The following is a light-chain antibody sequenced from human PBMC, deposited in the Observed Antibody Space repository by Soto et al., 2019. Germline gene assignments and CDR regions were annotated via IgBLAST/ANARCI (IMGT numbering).Light chain of an antibody. Sequence: DIQMTQSPSTLSVSVVDRFTITVLASPTISSCLAWYQQKPGKAPKLLIYKASTLKSGVPSRFSGSGSGTEFTLTISSLQPDDFATYCCHHYNSYSEAFGQGTKVDI. J-gene: IGKJ1*01. V-gene: IGKV1-5*03. CDR2: KAS. CDR3: HHYNSYSEA. CDR1: PTISSC.